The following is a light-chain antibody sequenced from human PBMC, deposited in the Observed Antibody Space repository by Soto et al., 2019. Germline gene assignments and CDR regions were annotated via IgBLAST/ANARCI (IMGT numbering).Light chain of an antibody. V-gene: IGLV1-44*01. CDR1: GSNIGTHA. CDR2: RNH. CDR3: AAWDDSLRAVV. Sequence: QSVLTQSPSESATPGQRVTISCSGRGSNIGTHAVNWYQQVPGTAPTLLIFRNHQRPSGVPDRFSGSKSGTSASLAISGPQSEDEADYYCAAWDDSLRAVVFGGGTKLTVL. J-gene: IGLJ2*01.